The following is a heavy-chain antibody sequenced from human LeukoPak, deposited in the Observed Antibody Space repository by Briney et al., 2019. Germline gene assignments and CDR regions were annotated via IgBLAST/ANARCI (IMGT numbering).Heavy chain of an antibody. Sequence: GASVKVSCKTSGYTFTDYYIHWVRQAPGQGLEWMGWINPNSGVTNYVQKFQGRVTMTTDTSTSTAYMELRSLRSDDTAVYYCARDEQGYYYYYMDVWGKGTTVTVSS. D-gene: IGHD6-13*01. CDR2: INPNSGVT. CDR3: ARDEQGYYYYYMDV. CDR1: GYTFTDYY. J-gene: IGHJ6*03. V-gene: IGHV1-2*02.